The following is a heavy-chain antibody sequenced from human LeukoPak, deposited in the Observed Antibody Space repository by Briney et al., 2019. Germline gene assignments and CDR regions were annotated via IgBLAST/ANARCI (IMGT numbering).Heavy chain of an antibody. CDR2: INEDGSIT. CDR3: TKDLTGNHDY. J-gene: IGHJ4*02. V-gene: IGHV3-74*01. Sequence: QSGGSLRLSCAASGFTFSRYWMHWVRQAPGKGLVWVSRINEDGSITSYADSVKGRFTISRDNAKNTLYPQMNSLRAEDTAVYYCTKDLTGNHDYWGQGTLVTVSS. D-gene: IGHD1-20*01. CDR1: GFTFSRYW.